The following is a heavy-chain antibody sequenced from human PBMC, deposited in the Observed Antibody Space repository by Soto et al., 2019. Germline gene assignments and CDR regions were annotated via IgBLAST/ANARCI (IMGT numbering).Heavy chain of an antibody. D-gene: IGHD5-12*01. V-gene: IGHV4-39*01. Sequence: SQTLSLTCTVSRASIRRSTFDWGFINQPPLKVLESIANIYYDGSTYYNPSLKSRVTISVDTSKNQFSLKLSSVTAADTAVYYCARSHIVPRLFMSPYDYWGPGTLVTVSS. CDR3: ARSHIVPRLFMSPYDY. CDR1: RASIRRSTFD. CDR2: IYYDGST. J-gene: IGHJ4*02.